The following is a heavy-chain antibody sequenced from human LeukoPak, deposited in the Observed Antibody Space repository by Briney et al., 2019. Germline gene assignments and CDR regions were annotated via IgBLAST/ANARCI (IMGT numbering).Heavy chain of an antibody. J-gene: IGHJ3*02. D-gene: IGHD3-22*01. CDR3: ARTVGYYYDSSGGKDAFDI. CDR1: GGSISSGGYS. V-gene: IGHV4-30-2*01. Sequence: SETLSLTCAVSGGSISSGGYSWSWIRQTPGKGLEWIGYIYHSGSTYYNPSLKSRVTISVDRSKNQFSLKLSSVTAADTAVYYCARTVGYYYDSSGGKDAFDIWGQGTMVTVSS. CDR2: IYHSGST.